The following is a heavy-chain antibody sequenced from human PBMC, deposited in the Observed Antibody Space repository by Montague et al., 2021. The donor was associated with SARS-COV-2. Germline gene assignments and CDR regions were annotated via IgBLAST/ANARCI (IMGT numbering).Heavy chain of an antibody. Sequence: SETLSLTCVVSGDSINTDNWWTWVRLPPGKGLEWVGEIYRTGSTKYKPSLKSRVSMSVDKSRNQFSLRLTSVTAAGTAIYYCARKGSGRSDLAYWGQGTLVTVSS. CDR2: IYRTGST. D-gene: IGHD1-26*01. V-gene: IGHV4-4*02. CDR1: GDSINTDNW. CDR3: ARKGSGRSDLAY. J-gene: IGHJ4*02.